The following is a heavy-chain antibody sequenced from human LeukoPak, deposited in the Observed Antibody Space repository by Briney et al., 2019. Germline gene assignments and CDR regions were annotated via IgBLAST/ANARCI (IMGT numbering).Heavy chain of an antibody. CDR3: ASTRSGRRWLPN. CDR2: IYYSGST. J-gene: IGHJ4*02. Sequence: SETLSLTCTVSGGSISSYYWSWIRQPPGKGLEWIGYIYYSGSTNYNPSHKSRVTISVDTSKNQFSLKLSSVTAEDTAVYYCASTRSGRRWLPNWGQGTLVTVSS. D-gene: IGHD5-12*01. CDR1: GGSISSYY. V-gene: IGHV4-59*01.